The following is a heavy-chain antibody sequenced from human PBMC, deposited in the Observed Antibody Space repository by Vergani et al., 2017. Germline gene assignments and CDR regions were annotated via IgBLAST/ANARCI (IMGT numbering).Heavy chain of an antibody. V-gene: IGHV3-23*01. J-gene: IGHJ4*02. D-gene: IGHD3-10*01. CDR3: AKARITMVRGVMEEPTPTYYFDY. Sequence: EVQLLESGGGLVQPGGSLRLSCAASGFTFSSYAMSWVRQAPGKGLEWVSAISGSGGSTYYADSVKGRFTISRDNSKNTLYLQMNSLRAEDTAVYYCAKARITMVRGVMEEPTPTYYFDYWGQGTLVTVSS. CDR1: GFTFSSYA. CDR2: ISGSGGST.